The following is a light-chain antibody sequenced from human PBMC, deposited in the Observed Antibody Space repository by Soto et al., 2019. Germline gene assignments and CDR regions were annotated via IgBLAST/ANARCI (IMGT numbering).Light chain of an antibody. CDR2: GAS. J-gene: IGKJ1*01. CDR3: QQHNNWPGT. Sequence: EIVLTQSPGTLSVSPGERATLSCRASQSVSSKLAWYQQKPGQAPRLLFYGASTGATGIPARFSGSGSETEFPISISSLQSEDFAVYYCQQHNNWPGTFGQGTKVKIK. V-gene: IGKV3-15*01. CDR1: QSVSSK.